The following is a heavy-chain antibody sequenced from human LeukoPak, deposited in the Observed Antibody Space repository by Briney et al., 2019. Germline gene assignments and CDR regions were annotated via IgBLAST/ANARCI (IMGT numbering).Heavy chain of an antibody. J-gene: IGHJ5*02. CDR1: GGSISGYY. CDR3: ARGQYYYGSGSYRFDP. D-gene: IGHD3-10*01. V-gene: IGHV4-34*01. CDR2: INHSGST. Sequence: ASETLSLTCAVYGGSISGYYWSWIRQPPGKGLEWIGEINHSGSTNYNPSLKSRVTISVDTSKNQFSLKLSSVTAADTAVYYCARGQYYYGSGSYRFDPWGQGTLVTVSS.